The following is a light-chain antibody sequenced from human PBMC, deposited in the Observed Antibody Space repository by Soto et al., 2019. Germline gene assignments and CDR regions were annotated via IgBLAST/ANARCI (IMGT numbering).Light chain of an antibody. CDR2: EVS. CDR3: FSYTSSGTYV. CDR1: SSDVGNYKY. J-gene: IGLJ1*01. Sequence: QSVLTQPACVSLSPGQSITISCSGTSSDVGNYKYVSWYQQHPGKAPKLMIYEVSNRPSGVSNRFSGSKSGNTASLTISGLQAEDETDYYCFSYTSSGTYVFGTGTKV. V-gene: IGLV2-14*01.